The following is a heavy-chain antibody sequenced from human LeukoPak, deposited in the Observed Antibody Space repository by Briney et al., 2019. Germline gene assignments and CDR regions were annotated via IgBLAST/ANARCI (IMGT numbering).Heavy chain of an antibody. CDR3: ARDLAVSDY. V-gene: IGHV3-48*02. CDR1: GFTFSSYS. Sequence: GGSLRLSCAASGFTFSSYSMNWVRQAPGKGLEWVSYISSSSSTIYYADSVKGRFTISRDNAKNSLYLQTNSLRDEDTAMYYCARDLAVSDYWGQGTLVTVSS. CDR2: ISSSSSTI. J-gene: IGHJ4*02.